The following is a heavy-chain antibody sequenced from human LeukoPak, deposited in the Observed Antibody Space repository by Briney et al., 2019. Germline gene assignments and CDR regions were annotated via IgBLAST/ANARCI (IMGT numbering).Heavy chain of an antibody. CDR2: IYLYTGAT. J-gene: IGHJ4*02. CDR1: RYTFCVTGWC. D-gene: IGHD3-10*01. CDR3: ARDGPAQMVDFDY. Sequence: GDAVNVSCEASRYTFCVTGWCLYWLRQPPGRGLECVGWIYLYTGATHYAQKFQGRVAMTRDTSISTAYMELGRLRPDDTAVYYCARDGPAQMVDFDYWGQGTLVTVSS. V-gene: IGHV1-2*02.